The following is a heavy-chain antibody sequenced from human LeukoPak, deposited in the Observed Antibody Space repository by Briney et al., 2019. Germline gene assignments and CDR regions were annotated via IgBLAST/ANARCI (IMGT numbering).Heavy chain of an antibody. CDR1: GFTFDDYA. CDR2: ISWNSGSI. CDR3: AKATRVGALDP. J-gene: IGHJ5*02. V-gene: IGHV3-9*01. Sequence: GGSLRLPCAASGFTFDDYAMHWVRQAPGKGLEWVSGISWNSGSIGYADSVKGRFTISRDNAKNSLYLQMNSLRAEDTALYYCAKATRVGALDPWGQGTLVTVSS. D-gene: IGHD1-26*01.